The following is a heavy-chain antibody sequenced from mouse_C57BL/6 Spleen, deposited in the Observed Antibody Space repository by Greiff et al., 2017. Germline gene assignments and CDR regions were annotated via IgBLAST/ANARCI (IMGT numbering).Heavy chain of an antibody. D-gene: IGHD2-3*01. CDR3: ARDDGYFWFAY. V-gene: IGHV5-16*01. J-gene: IGHJ3*01. Sequence: EVKLMASEGGLVQPGSSMKLSCTASGFTFSDYYMAWVRQVPEKGLEWVANINSDGSSTYYLAYLKSRFIISSDNAKNILYLPMSSLKSEDTATYYCARDDGYFWFAYWGQGTLVTVSA. CDR1: GFTFSDYY. CDR2: INSDGSST.